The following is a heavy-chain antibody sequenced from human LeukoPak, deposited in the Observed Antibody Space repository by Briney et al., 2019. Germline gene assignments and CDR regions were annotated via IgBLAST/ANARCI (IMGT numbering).Heavy chain of an antibody. Sequence: PSETLSLTCTVSGGSISSYYWSWIRQPPGKGLEWIGYIYYSGSTNYNPSLKSRVTISVDTSKNQFSLKLSFVTAADTAVYYCARDDPYSSSWYGNSYYYMDVWGKGTTVTVSS. CDR3: ARDDPYSSSWYGNSYYYMDV. D-gene: IGHD6-13*01. V-gene: IGHV4-59*01. J-gene: IGHJ6*03. CDR1: GGSISSYY. CDR2: IYYSGST.